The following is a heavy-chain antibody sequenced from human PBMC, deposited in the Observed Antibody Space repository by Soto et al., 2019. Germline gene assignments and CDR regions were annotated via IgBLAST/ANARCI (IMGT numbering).Heavy chain of an antibody. D-gene: IGHD5-12*01. CDR3: ATTGWLDAFDI. Sequence: SETLSLTCAVYGGSFSGYYWSWIRQPPGKGLEWIGEINHSGSTNYNPSLKSRVTISVDTSKNQFSLKLSSVTAADTAVYYCATTGWLDAFDIWGQGTTVTVSS. CDR1: GGSFSGYY. V-gene: IGHV4-34*01. J-gene: IGHJ3*02. CDR2: INHSGST.